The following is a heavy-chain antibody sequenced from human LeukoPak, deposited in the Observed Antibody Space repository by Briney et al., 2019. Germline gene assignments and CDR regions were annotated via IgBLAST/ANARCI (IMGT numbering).Heavy chain of an antibody. Sequence: PSETLSLTCNVSGVSITSYYWTWIRQPPGKGLDFIGYISYTGSTNCSPSLKSRVTISLDTSKNQFSLKLTSVTAADTAVYYCARHYCSGGSCKPDFWGQGTLVTVSS. D-gene: IGHD2-15*01. V-gene: IGHV4-59*08. CDR1: GVSITSYY. CDR2: ISYTGST. J-gene: IGHJ4*02. CDR3: ARHYCSGGSCKPDF.